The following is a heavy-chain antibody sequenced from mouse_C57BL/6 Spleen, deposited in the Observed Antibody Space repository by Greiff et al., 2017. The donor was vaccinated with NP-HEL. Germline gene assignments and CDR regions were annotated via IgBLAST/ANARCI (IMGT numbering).Heavy chain of an antibody. CDR1: GYTFTDYY. D-gene: IGHD2-5*01. J-gene: IGHJ3*01. CDR3: ARAHYSNYPAWFAY. V-gene: IGHV1-76*01. Sequence: QVQLQQSGAELVRPGASVKLSCKASGYTFTDYYINWVKQRPGQGLEWIARIYPGSGNTYYNEKFKGKATLTAEKSSSTAYMQLSSLTSEDSAVYFCARAHYSNYPAWFAYWGQGTLVTVSA. CDR2: IYPGSGNT.